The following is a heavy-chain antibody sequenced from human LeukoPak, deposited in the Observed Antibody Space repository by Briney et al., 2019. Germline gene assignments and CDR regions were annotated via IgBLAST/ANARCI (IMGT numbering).Heavy chain of an antibody. CDR2: ISSSSSTI. Sequence: GGSLRLSCAASGFTFSSYSMNWVRQAPGKGLEWVSYISSSSSTIYYADSVKGRFTISRDNAKNSLYLQMNSLRAEDTAVYYCARSAGRGIQLWLPNFDYWGQGTLVTVSS. D-gene: IGHD5-18*01. CDR1: GFTFSSYS. J-gene: IGHJ4*02. V-gene: IGHV3-48*01. CDR3: ARSAGRGIQLWLPNFDY.